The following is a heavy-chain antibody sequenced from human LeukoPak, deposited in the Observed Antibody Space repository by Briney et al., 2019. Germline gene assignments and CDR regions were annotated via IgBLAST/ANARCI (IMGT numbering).Heavy chain of an antibody. CDR3: ARRLSSTWGFEY. V-gene: IGHV4-39*01. J-gene: IGHJ4*02. D-gene: IGHD6-13*01. Sequence: PSETLSLTCTVSGGSISSSSYYWGWIRQPPGKGLEWIGSIYYSGSTYYNPSLKSRVTISVDTSKNQFSLKLSSVTAADTAVYYCARRLSSTWGFEYWGLGTLVTVSS. CDR1: GGSISSSSYY. CDR2: IYYSGST.